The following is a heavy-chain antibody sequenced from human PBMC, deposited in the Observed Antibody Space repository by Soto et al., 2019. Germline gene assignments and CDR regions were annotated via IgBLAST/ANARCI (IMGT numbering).Heavy chain of an antibody. Sequence: ETLSLTCTVSGGSISSSTYYWGWIRQPPGKGLEWIGSIYYSGSTYYNTSLKSRVTKSVDTSKNQFSLKLSSVTAADTAVYYCANSYGDYVSYWGQGTLVTVS. V-gene: IGHV4-39*01. D-gene: IGHD4-17*01. J-gene: IGHJ4*02. CDR1: GGSISSSTYY. CDR3: ANSYGDYVSY. CDR2: IYYSGST.